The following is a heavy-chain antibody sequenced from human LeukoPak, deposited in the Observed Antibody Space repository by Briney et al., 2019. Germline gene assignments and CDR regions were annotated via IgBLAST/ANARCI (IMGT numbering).Heavy chain of an antibody. V-gene: IGHV3-48*01. D-gene: IGHD3-22*01. CDR3: ARGSYDSSGYYSGAGARADY. CDR2: ISSSSSTI. Sequence: GGSLRLSCAASGFTFSSYIMNWVRQAPAKGLEWVSYISSSSSTIYYAGSVRGRFTVSRDNAKNSLYLQMNSLRAEDTAVFYCARGSYDSSGYYSGAGARADYWGPGTLVTVSS. CDR1: GFTFSSYI. J-gene: IGHJ4*02.